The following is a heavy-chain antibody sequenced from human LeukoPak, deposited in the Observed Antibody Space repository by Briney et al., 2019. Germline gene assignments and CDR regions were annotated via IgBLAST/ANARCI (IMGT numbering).Heavy chain of an antibody. D-gene: IGHD1-26*01. CDR1: GYTFTGYY. J-gene: IGHJ5*01. CDR2: INPNSGGT. V-gene: IGHV1-2*04. Sequence: ASVKVSCKASGYTFTGYYLFWVRQVPGQGLEWMGWINPNSGGTNYAQKFQGWVTMTRDMSISTAYMELSRLRSDDTAIYYCARATGTYWWFDSWGQGTLVTVSS. CDR3: ARATGTYWWFDS.